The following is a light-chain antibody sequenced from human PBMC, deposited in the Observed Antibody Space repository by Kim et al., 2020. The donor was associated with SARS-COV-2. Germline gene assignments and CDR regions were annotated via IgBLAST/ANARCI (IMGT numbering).Light chain of an antibody. CDR2: EDD. J-gene: IGLJ2*01. V-gene: IGLV6-57*03. CDR3: QSYNRSNVV. Sequence: GKTVTISGTLSSGSIDDNYVQWYQQRPGGVPTTVIYEDDQRPSGVSDRFSGSIDNSSNSASLTISGLKTEDEADYYCQSYNRSNVVFGGGTQLTVL. CDR1: SGSIDDNY.